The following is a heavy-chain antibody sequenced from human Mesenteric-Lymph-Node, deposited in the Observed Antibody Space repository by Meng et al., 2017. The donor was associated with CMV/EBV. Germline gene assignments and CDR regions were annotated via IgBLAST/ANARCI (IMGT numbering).Heavy chain of an antibody. CDR3: ARYCSSTSCSEYSFDY. CDR1: GFTFKNYA. J-gene: IGHJ4*02. CDR2: ISGNGDST. V-gene: IGHV3-23*01. D-gene: IGHD2-2*01. Sequence: GGSLRLSCAVSGFTFKNYAMTWVRQGPGEGLEWVSAISGNGDSTYYADSVKGRFTISRDNAKNSLYLQMNSLRAEDTAVYYCARYCSSTSCSEYSFDYWGQGTLVTVSS.